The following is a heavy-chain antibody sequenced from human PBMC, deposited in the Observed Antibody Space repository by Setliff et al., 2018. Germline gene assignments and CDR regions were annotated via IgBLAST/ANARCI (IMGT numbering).Heavy chain of an antibody. J-gene: IGHJ6*03. CDR1: GGTFSSYG. CDR2: TIPIFGTA. V-gene: IGHV1-69*05. Sequence: SVKVSCKVSGGTFSSYGISWVRQAPGQGLEWMGGTIPIFGTANYAHKFQGRVTIITGESTSTAYMELSSLRSEDTAVYYCAREGVDSRSSTDYRYYMDVWGKGTTVTVSS. D-gene: IGHD3-22*01. CDR3: AREGVDSRSSTDYRYYMDV.